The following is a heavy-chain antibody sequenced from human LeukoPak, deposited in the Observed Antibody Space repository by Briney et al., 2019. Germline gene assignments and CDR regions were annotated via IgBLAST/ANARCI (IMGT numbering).Heavy chain of an antibody. J-gene: IGHJ4*02. Sequence: GGSLRLSCAASGFTFSSYGMSWVRQAPGKGLEWVSAISGSGGSTYYADSVKGRFTISRDNSKNTLYLQMNSLRAEDTAVYYCAKESGSLWFGELLPFDYWGQGTLVTVSS. D-gene: IGHD3-10*01. V-gene: IGHV3-23*01. CDR2: ISGSGGST. CDR3: AKESGSLWFGELLPFDY. CDR1: GFTFSSYG.